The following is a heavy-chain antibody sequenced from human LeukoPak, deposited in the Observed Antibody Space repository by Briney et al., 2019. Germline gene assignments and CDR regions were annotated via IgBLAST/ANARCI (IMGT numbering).Heavy chain of an antibody. D-gene: IGHD6-6*01. CDR3: ARARKGYSSSSSAAFDI. J-gene: IGHJ3*02. Sequence: GGSLRLSCAASGFTFSNYWMSWVRQAPGKGLEFMANIKEAGSEKYYVDSVKGRFTISRDNDKNSVHLQMNNLRAEDTAVYYCARARKGYSSSSSAAFDIWGQGTMVTVSS. V-gene: IGHV3-7*03. CDR1: GFTFSNYW. CDR2: IKEAGSEK.